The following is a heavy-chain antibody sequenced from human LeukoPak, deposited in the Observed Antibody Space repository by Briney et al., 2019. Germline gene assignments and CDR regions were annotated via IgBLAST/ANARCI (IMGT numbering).Heavy chain of an antibody. J-gene: IGHJ5*02. CDR1: GFIFNNYG. D-gene: IGHD3-22*01. CDR2: ISNDGGGT. V-gene: IGHV3-23*01. Sequence: GGSLRLSCAASGFIFNNYGLIWVRQAPGKGLEWVSAISNDGGGTNYADFVKGRFTISRVNSKNTLFLQMNSLRAEDTALYYCAKGSSGYFVDLWGQGTLVTVSS. CDR3: AKGSSGYFVDL.